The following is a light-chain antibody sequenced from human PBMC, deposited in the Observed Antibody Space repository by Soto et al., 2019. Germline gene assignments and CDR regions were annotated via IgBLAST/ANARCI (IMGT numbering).Light chain of an antibody. J-gene: IGKJ4*01. V-gene: IGKV1-5*03. CDR2: KAS. Sequence: DIQMTQSPSTLSASVGDRVTITCRASQSISSWLAWYQQKPGKAPKRLIYKASTLESGIPSRFSGGRSGTEFTLTISSLQPDDFATYYCQQYDIFSLTFGGGTKVEVK. CDR1: QSISSW. CDR3: QQYDIFSLT.